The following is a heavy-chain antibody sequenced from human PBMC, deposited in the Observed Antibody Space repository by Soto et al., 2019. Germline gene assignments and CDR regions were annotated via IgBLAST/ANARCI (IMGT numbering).Heavy chain of an antibody. D-gene: IGHD2-2*02. Sequence: ASVKVSCKASGYTFSGYHMHWVRQAPGQGLEWMGWINVYNGETNIAQKFQGRVAMTRDTSITTAYVELSRLRFDDTAVYFCAREGATRRPSRPAIGWLESGGQGTLVTVSS. CDR2: INVYNGET. CDR1: GYTFSGYH. V-gene: IGHV1-2*02. CDR3: AREGATRRPSRPAIGWLES. J-gene: IGHJ5*01.